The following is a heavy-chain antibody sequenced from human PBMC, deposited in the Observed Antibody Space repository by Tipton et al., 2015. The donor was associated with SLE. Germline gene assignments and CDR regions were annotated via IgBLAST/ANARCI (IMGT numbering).Heavy chain of an antibody. V-gene: IGHV4-34*01. CDR3: ARNEKQLAFDY. D-gene: IGHD6-13*01. CDR1: GGSFSGYY. J-gene: IGHJ4*02. Sequence: TLSLTCAVYGGSFSGYYWSWIRQPPGKGLEWIGEINHSGSTNYNPSLKSRVTISVDTSKNQFSLKLSSVTAADTAVYYCARNEKQLAFDYWGQGTLVTVSS. CDR2: INHSGST.